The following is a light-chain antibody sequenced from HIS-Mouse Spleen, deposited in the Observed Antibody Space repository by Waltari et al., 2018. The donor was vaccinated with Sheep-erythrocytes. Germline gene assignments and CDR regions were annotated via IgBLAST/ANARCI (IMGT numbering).Light chain of an antibody. CDR2: DVS. CDR1: SSDVGGYNY. CDR3: CSYAGSYTWV. Sequence: QSALTQPRSVSGSPGQSVTISCPGTSSDVGGYNYVSWYQKHPGKAPKRMIYDVSKRPAGGPDRFSGSKSGNTASLTISGLQAEDEADYYCCSYAGSYTWVFGGGTKLTVL. J-gene: IGLJ3*02. V-gene: IGLV2-11*01.